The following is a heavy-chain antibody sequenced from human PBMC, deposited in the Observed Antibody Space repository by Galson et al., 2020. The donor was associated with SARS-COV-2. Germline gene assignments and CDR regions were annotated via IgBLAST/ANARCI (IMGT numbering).Heavy chain of an antibody. CDR2: IYLSGST. D-gene: IGHD5-18*01. Sequence: ETSETLSLTCGVPGGSIRSSGFSWSWLRQTPGKGLEWIGYIYLSGSTYYNPSLTSRVTFSIDTSKNQFSLNLTSVTAADTAVDYCARYTGDFDHWGQVVLGTVSS. J-gene: IGHJ4*02. CDR3: ARYTGDFDH. V-gene: IGHV4-30-2*01. CDR1: GGSIRSSGFS.